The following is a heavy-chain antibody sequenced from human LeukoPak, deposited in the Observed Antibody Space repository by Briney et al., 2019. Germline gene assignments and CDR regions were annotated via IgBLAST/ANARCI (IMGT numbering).Heavy chain of an antibody. CDR1: GFTFSSYS. CDR3: AGDRTGYSSGYDAFDI. CDR2: ISSSSSYI. D-gene: IGHD6-19*01. Sequence: KPGGSLRLSCAASGFTFSSYSMNWVRQAPGKGLEWVSSISSSSSYIYYADSVKGRFTISRDNAKNSLYLQMNSLRAEDTAVYYCAGDRTGYSSGYDAFDIWGQGTMVTVSS. V-gene: IGHV3-21*01. J-gene: IGHJ3*02.